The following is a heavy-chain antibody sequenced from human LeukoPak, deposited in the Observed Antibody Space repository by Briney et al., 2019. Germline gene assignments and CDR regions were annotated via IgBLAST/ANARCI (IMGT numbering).Heavy chain of an antibody. CDR2: IYYSGST. V-gene: IGHV4-59*08. CDR1: GGSISSYY. J-gene: IGHJ3*02. D-gene: IGHD3-22*01. CDR3: ARIYNYYDSSGPHDAFDI. Sequence: SETLSLTCTVSGGSISSYYWSWLRQPPGKGLEWMGYIYYSGSTNYNPSLKSRVTISVDTSKNQFSLKLSSVTAADTAVYYCARIYNYYDSSGPHDAFDIWGQGTMVTVSS.